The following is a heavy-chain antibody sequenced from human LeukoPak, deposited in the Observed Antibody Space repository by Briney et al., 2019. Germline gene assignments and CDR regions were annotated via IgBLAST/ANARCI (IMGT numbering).Heavy chain of an antibody. D-gene: IGHD3-10*02. J-gene: IGHJ6*04. CDR1: GFTFSSYE. CDR3: AELGITMIGGV. V-gene: IGHV3-48*03. Sequence: GGSLRLSCAASGFTFSSYEMNWVRQAPGKGLEWASYISSSGSTIYYADSVKGRFTISRDNAKNSLYLQMNSLRAEDTAVYYCAELGITMIGGVWGKGTTVTIPS. CDR2: ISSSGSTI.